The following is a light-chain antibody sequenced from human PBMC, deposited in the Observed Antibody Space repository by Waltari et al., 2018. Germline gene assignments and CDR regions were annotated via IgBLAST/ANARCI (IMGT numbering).Light chain of an antibody. V-gene: IGKV1-5*03. CDR2: KAS. J-gene: IGKJ5*01. CDR1: TSIRSW. Sequence: DIQLTQSPSTLFASVGDKATTTCRASTSIRSWLAWYQQKPGKAPKLLIYKASSLESGVPSRFSGSGSGTEFTLTISSLQPDDFATYYCQQYNSYSITFGQGTRLEIK. CDR3: QQYNSYSIT.